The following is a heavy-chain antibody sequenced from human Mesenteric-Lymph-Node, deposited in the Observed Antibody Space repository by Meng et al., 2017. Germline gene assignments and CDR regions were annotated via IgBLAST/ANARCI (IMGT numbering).Heavy chain of an antibody. D-gene: IGHD1-26*01. Sequence: ASVKVSCKASGYTFSNYGISWVRQAPGQGPEWMGWISGYSGNTNYVQKFQGRVTMTTDTSTSTVYMELSSLRSEDTAVYYCARDLSVGATFLGLDYYYGMDVWGQGTTVTVSS. CDR3: ARDLSVGATFLGLDYYYGMDV. CDR1: GYTFSNYG. J-gene: IGHJ6*02. CDR2: ISGYSGNT. V-gene: IGHV1-18*01.